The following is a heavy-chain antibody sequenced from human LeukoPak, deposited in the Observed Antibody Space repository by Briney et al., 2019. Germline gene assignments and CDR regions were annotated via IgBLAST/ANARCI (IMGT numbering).Heavy chain of an antibody. V-gene: IGHV3-30*18. CDR1: GFTFSGYG. D-gene: IGHD5-12*01. Sequence: GGSQRLSCAASGFTFSGYGMHWVRQAPGKGLEWVAVISYDGSNKYYADSVQGRFTISRDNSKNTLYLQMNSLRAEDTAVYYCAKPSGHNYYYYYGMDVWGQGTTVTVSS. J-gene: IGHJ6*02. CDR2: ISYDGSNK. CDR3: AKPSGHNYYYYYGMDV.